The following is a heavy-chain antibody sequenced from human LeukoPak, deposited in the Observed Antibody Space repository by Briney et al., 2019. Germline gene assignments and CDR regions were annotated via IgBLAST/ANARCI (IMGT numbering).Heavy chain of an antibody. J-gene: IGHJ6*03. Sequence: SETLSLTCTVSGASISGSSHYFWGWIRQTPGKGLEWIGSIYYSGITYYNPSLKSRVTISVDTSKNQFSLKLSSVTAADTAVYYCARLDYYGSGSYYDYYYYMDVWGKGTTVTISS. CDR3: ARLDYYGSGSYYDYYYYMDV. CDR2: IYYSGIT. D-gene: IGHD3-10*01. V-gene: IGHV4-39*01. CDR1: GASISGSSHYF.